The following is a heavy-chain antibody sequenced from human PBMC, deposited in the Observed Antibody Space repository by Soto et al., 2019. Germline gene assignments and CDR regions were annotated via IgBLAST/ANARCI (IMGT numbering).Heavy chain of an antibody. CDR1: GGSVSSGSYY. V-gene: IGHV4-61*01. CDR3: ARAGVAAAGTDY. CDR2: IYYSGST. Sequence: QVQLQESGPGLVKPSETLSLTCTVSGGSVSSGSYYWSWIRQPPGKGLEWIGYIYYSGSTNYDPSRKSRVTISVDTSKNQFSLKLSSVTAADTAVYYCARAGVAAAGTDYWGQGTLVTVSS. D-gene: IGHD6-13*01. J-gene: IGHJ4*02.